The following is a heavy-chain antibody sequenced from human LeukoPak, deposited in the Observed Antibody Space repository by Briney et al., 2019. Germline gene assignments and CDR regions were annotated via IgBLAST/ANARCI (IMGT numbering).Heavy chain of an antibody. CDR2: ISSSSSYI. V-gene: IGHV3-21*01. Sequence: GGSLRLSCAASGFTFSSYSMNWVRLAPGKGLEWVSSISSSSSYIYYADSVKGRFTISRDNAKNSLYLQMNSLRAEDTAVYYCAREIYCSSTSCMNWGQGTLVTVSS. D-gene: IGHD2-2*01. CDR3: AREIYCSSTSCMN. J-gene: IGHJ4*02. CDR1: GFTFSSYS.